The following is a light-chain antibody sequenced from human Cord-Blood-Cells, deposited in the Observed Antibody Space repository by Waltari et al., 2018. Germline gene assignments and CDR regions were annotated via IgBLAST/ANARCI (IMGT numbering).Light chain of an antibody. J-gene: IGKJ5*01. CDR2: DAS. V-gene: IGKV3-11*01. CDR3: QQYGSSPPIT. CDR1: QSVGSY. Sequence: EIVLTQSPATLSLSPGERATLSCRTSQSVGSYLAWYQQKPGQAPRLLSYDASNRATGIPARFSESGSGTDFTLTISSREPEDFAVYYCQQYGSSPPITFGQGTRLEIK.